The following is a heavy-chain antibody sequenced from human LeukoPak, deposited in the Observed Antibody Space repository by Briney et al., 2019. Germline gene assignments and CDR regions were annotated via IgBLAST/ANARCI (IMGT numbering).Heavy chain of an antibody. J-gene: IGHJ4*02. Sequence: GGSLRLSCAASGFTFSSYEMDWVRQAPGKGLEWVSYISSSGSTIYYADSVKGRFTISRDNAKNSLYLQMNSLRAEDTAVYYCARDPYSGSYYFDYWGQGTLVTVSS. CDR2: ISSSGSTI. CDR3: ARDPYSGSYYFDY. V-gene: IGHV3-48*03. D-gene: IGHD1-26*01. CDR1: GFTFSSYE.